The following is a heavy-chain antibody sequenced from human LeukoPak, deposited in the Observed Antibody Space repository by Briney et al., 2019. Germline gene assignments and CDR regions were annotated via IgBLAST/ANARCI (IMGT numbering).Heavy chain of an antibody. Sequence: GGSLRLSCAASGFTFSSYWMSWVRQAPGKGLEWVANIKQDGSEKYYVDSVKGRLTISRDNAKNSLYLQMNSLRAEDTAVYYCARDPASGSYSYGFDYWGQGTLVTVSS. CDR3: ARDPASGSYSYGFDY. CDR2: IKQDGSEK. V-gene: IGHV3-7*01. CDR1: GFTFSSYW. D-gene: IGHD5-18*01. J-gene: IGHJ4*02.